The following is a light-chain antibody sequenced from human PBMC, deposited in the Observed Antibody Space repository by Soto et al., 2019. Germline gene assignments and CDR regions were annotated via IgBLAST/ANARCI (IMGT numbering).Light chain of an antibody. J-gene: IGLJ1*01. Sequence: QSALPQPSSVSGSPGQSGTVSCTGTSSDVVGYNYVSWYQQHPGKAPKLMIYDVSKRPSGVPDRFSGSTSGNTASLTISGLQAADEDDYYCCYYAGGYTYVLGTGTQLTV. CDR3: CYYAGGYTYV. CDR2: DVS. V-gene: IGLV2-11*01. CDR1: SSDVVGYNY.